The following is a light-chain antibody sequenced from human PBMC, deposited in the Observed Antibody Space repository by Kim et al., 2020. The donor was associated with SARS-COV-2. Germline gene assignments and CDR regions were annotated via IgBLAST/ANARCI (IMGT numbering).Light chain of an antibody. Sequence: HSFIIFCTSTSSSVGGYKSVSWYQQHPGKAPILMIFDDSKRTSGVSNRFNCSKICTTASLTISGLQAEEEDDYSCSRYASSSTYWVFGGGTPLTVL. V-gene: IGLV2-14*04. CDR1: SSSVGGYKS. CDR2: DDS. CDR3: SRYASSSTYWV. J-gene: IGLJ3*02.